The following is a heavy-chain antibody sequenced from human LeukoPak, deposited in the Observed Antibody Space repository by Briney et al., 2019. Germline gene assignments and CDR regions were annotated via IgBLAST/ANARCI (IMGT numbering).Heavy chain of an antibody. CDR1: GGSISGYY. D-gene: IGHD1-1*01. CDR2: IYYSGST. V-gene: IGHV4-59*01. Sequence: SETLSLTCTVSGGSISGYYWSWVRQSPGKGLEWSEYIYYSGSTNYNPSLKGRVTISVDKSKNQFSLKLSSVTAADTAVYYCARTGYFDYWGQGTLVTVSS. J-gene: IGHJ4*02. CDR3: ARTGYFDY.